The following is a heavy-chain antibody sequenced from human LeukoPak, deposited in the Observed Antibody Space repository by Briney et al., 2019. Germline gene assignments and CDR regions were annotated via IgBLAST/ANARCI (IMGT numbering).Heavy chain of an antibody. D-gene: IGHD6-13*01. CDR2: IIPIFGTA. Sequence: SVKVSCKASGGTFSSYAISWVRQAPGQGLEWMGGIIPIFGTANYAQKFQGRVTITADESTSTAYMELSSLRSEDTAVYYCASVHTAAGTYYYYGMDVWGQGTTVTVSS. CDR1: GGTFSSYA. J-gene: IGHJ6*02. CDR3: ASVHTAAGTYYYYGMDV. V-gene: IGHV1-69*13.